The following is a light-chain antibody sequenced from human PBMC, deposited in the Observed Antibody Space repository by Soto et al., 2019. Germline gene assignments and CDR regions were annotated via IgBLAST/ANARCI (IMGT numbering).Light chain of an antibody. J-gene: IGLJ2*01. CDR3: AAWDDSLSVHVV. V-gene: IGLV1-47*01. Sequence: QSVLTQPPSASGTPGQRVTISCSGSSSNIGSNYVYWYQQLPGTAPKLLIYRNNQRPSGVPDRFSGSKSGTSASLAISGLRSEDEADYYSAAWDDSLSVHVVFGGGTKLTVL. CDR1: SSNIGSNY. CDR2: RNN.